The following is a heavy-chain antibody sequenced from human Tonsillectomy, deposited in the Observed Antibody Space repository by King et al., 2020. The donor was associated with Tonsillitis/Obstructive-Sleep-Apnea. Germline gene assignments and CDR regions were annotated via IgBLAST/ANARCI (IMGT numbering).Heavy chain of an antibody. J-gene: IGHJ1*01. V-gene: IGHV4-34*01. CDR3: ARCDDLGAIVGVVPPLGH. D-gene: IGHD3-3*02. CDR1: GGSFSGYY. CDR2: INYSGSI. Sequence: VQLQQWGAGLLKPSETLSLTCAVYGGSFSGYYWSWIRQPPGKGLEWIGEINYSGSINYNPSLKSRVTISVDTSKNQVSVKLSSVTAEDTAVYYFARCDDLGAIVGVVPPLGHWGQGTLVTVSS.